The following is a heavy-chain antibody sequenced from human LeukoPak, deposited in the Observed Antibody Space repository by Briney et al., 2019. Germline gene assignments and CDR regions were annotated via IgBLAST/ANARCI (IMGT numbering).Heavy chain of an antibody. V-gene: IGHV3-7*01. J-gene: IGHJ4*02. CDR2: IKQDGSEK. CDR3: ARGNFITIFYPFDY. D-gene: IGHD3-3*01. CDR1: GFTFSSYW. Sequence: QSGGSLRLSCAASGFTFSSYWMSWVRQAPGKGLEWVANIKQDGSEKYYVDSVKGRFTISRDNAKNSLYLQMNSLRAEDTAVYYCARGNFITIFYPFDYWGQGTLVTVSS.